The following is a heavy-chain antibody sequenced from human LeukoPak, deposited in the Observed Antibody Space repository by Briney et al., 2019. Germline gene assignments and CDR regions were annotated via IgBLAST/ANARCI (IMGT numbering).Heavy chain of an antibody. CDR3: ARALGRLDY. V-gene: IGHV1-46*01. CDR2: INPSGGST. Sequence: ASVTVSCMASRYTFTSYYMHWVRQAPGQGLEWMGLINPSGGSTSYAQKFQGRVTMTRDTSTSIVYMELSSLRSEDTAVYYCARALGRLDYWGQGTLVTVSS. J-gene: IGHJ4*02. CDR1: RYTFTSYY. D-gene: IGHD7-27*01.